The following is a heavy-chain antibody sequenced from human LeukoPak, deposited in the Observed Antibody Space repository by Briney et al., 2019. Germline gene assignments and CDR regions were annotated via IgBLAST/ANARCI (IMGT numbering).Heavy chain of an antibody. J-gene: IGHJ3*01. D-gene: IGHD5-12*01. CDR2: VYYSGTV. Sequence: SETLSLTCTVSDGSINNYYWNWIRQPPGQGLEWIGYVYYSGTVNYNPSLRSRVTISVDTSKAHFSLKLNSVTAADTAVYYCARRRKVAATGDAFDVWGQGTVVTVSS. CDR3: ARRRKVAATGDAFDV. V-gene: IGHV4-59*08. CDR1: DGSINNYY.